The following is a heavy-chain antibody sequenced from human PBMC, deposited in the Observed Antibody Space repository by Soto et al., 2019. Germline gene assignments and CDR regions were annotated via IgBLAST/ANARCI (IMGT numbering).Heavy chain of an antibody. V-gene: IGHV3-30-3*01. CDR3: ARDTARLYYYDSSGYRFDP. D-gene: IGHD3-22*01. Sequence: VGSLRLSCAASGFTFSSYAMHWVRQAPGKGLEWVAVISYDGSNKYYADSVKGRFTISRDNSKNTLYLQMNSLRAEDTAVYYCARDTARLYYYDSSGYRFDPWGQGTLVTVSS. CDR1: GFTFSSYA. J-gene: IGHJ5*02. CDR2: ISYDGSNK.